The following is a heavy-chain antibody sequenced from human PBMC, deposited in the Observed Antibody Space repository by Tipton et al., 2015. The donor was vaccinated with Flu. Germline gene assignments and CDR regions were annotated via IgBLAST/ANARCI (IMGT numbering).Heavy chain of an antibody. CDR2: IYFTGKT. Sequence: TLSLTCAVSGVSISSGGYYWSWIRQPPGKGLEWIGYIYFTGKTYYNSSLQSRVSIAVDTSKNHFSLRLSSVTAADTAVYYCARDKRDYFGSGSYSDWGQGTLVTVSS. J-gene: IGHJ4*02. V-gene: IGHV4-31*11. CDR1: GVSISSGGYY. CDR3: ARDKRDYFGSGSYSD. D-gene: IGHD3-10*01.